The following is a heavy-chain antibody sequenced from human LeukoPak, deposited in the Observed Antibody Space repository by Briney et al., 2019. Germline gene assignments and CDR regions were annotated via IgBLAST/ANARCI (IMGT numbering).Heavy chain of an antibody. CDR3: AREPPGDYYDSSGYYPIDY. CDR2: IWYDGSNK. Sequence: GGSLRLSCAASGFTFSSYGMHWVRQAPGKGLEWVAVIWYDGSNKYYADSVKGRFTISRDNSKDTLYLQMNSLRAEDTAVYYCAREPPGDYYDSSGYYPIDYWGQGTLVTVSS. CDR1: GFTFSSYG. J-gene: IGHJ4*02. V-gene: IGHV3-33*01. D-gene: IGHD3-22*01.